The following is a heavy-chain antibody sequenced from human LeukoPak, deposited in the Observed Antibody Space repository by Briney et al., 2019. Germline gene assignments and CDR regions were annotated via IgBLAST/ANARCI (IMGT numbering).Heavy chain of an antibody. J-gene: IGHJ4*02. CDR2: IYYSGST. D-gene: IGHD4-23*01. V-gene: IGHV4-59*01. CDR3: TRHWSTGNSFYRFDF. Sequence: SENLSLTCTVSGGSISSYYWSWIRQPPGKGLEWIGYIYYSGSTNYNPSLKSRVTISVDTSKNQFSLKLSSVTAADTAVYYCTRHWSTGNSFYRFDFWGQGTLVTGSS. CDR1: GGSISSYY.